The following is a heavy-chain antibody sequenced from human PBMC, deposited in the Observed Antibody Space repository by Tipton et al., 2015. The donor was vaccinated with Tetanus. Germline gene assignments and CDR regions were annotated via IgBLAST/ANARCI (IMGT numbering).Heavy chain of an antibody. V-gene: IGHV4-31*03. CDR2: ISYSGSS. CDR3: ATLNVVGKRAVRGNWFDP. J-gene: IGHJ5*02. D-gene: IGHD2-2*01. CDR1: GGSISSGSYY. Sequence: LRLSCTVSGGSISSGSYYWSWIRQHPGRGLEWIGYISYSGSSHYSPSLKSRVTMSADTSKNQFSLKLRSVTAADTAIYYCATLNVVGKRAVRGNWFDPWGLGTLVTVSS.